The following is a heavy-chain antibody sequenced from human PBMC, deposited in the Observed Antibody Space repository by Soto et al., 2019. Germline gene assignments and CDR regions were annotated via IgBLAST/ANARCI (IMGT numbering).Heavy chain of an antibody. CDR2: IIPILGIA. D-gene: IGHD6-13*01. CDR3: ARLPRRDSSRWFEP. J-gene: IGHJ5*02. CDR1: GGTFSXXX. V-gene: IGHV1-69*02. Sequence: EASVKVSCKSSGGTFSXXXISXXXXXXGQGLEWMGRIIPILGIANYAQKFQGRVTITADKSTSTAYMELSSLRSEDTAVYYCARLPRRDSSRWFEPWGQGTLVTVSS.